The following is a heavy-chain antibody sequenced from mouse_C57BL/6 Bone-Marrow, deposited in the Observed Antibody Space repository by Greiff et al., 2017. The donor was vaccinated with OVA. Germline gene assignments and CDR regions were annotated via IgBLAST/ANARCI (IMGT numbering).Heavy chain of an antibody. D-gene: IGHD1-1*01. Sequence: QVQLQQPGAELVKPGASVKLSCKASGYTFTSYWMQWVKQRPGQGLEWIGEIDPSDSYTNYNQKFKGKATLTVDTPSSTAYMQLSSLTSEDSAVYYCARGGFIPWFAYWGQGTLVTVSA. CDR2: IDPSDSYT. V-gene: IGHV1-50*01. J-gene: IGHJ3*01. CDR1: GYTFTSYW. CDR3: ARGGFIPWFAY.